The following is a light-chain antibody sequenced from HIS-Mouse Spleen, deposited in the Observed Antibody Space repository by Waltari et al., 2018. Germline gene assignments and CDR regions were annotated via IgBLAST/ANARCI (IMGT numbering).Light chain of an antibody. CDR3: AAWDDSLSGPV. V-gene: IGLV1-47*01. CDR1: SSNIGSNY. J-gene: IGLJ3*02. CDR2: RNN. Sequence: QSVLTQPPSASGTPGQRVTISCSGSSSNIGSNYVYWYQQLPGTAPKLLIYRNNQHPSGGPERFSGSKSGTSASLAISGLRSEDEADYYCAAWDDSLSGPVFGGGTKLTVL.